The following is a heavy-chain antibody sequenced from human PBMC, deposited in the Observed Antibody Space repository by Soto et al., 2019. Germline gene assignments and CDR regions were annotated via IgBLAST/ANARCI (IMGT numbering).Heavy chain of an antibody. CDR3: AHSRDTSGLFA. Sequence: QITVKESGPPLVKPTQTLTLTCTFSGFSLSTSGVSVGWNRQPLGTALECLGLIYWDDDKRYSPSRKNKLTLTKVTYKIHVVITMTNMDPVDTATYYDAHSRDTSGLFAWGRGTLVTVSS. J-gene: IGHJ5*01. CDR2: IYWDDDK. V-gene: IGHV2-5*02. CDR1: GFSLSTSGVS. D-gene: IGHD3-10*01.